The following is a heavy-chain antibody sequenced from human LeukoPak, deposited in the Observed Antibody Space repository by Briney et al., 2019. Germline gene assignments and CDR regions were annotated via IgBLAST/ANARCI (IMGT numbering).Heavy chain of an antibody. J-gene: IGHJ4*02. CDR1: GGPISSNY. D-gene: IGHD6-6*01. CDR2: IYDSGRT. Sequence: PSETLSLTCTVSGGPISSNYWSWIRQPPGKGLEWIGYIYDSGRTNYNPSLKSRVTISVDTSKNQFSLKLSSVTAADTAVYYCARGSPYSSSFCFDYWGQGTLVTVSS. V-gene: IGHV4-59*01. CDR3: ARGSPYSSSFCFDY.